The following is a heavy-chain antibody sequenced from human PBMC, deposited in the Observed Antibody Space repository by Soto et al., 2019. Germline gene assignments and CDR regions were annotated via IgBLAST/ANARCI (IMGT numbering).Heavy chain of an antibody. J-gene: IGHJ6*02. D-gene: IGHD3-22*01. CDR3: ARPLRDRNYYYGMAV. CDR2: TIPMFGTP. CDR1: GGTFSKYG. V-gene: IGHV1-69*01. Sequence: QVQLVQSGAEVQQPGALVRVSCKASGGTFSKYGFSWVRQAPGQGLEWLGGTIPMFGTPNYAQKFQGRVAISADESTATVYMELSSLRSEDTAVYFCARPLRDRNYYYGMAVWGQGTTVTVSS.